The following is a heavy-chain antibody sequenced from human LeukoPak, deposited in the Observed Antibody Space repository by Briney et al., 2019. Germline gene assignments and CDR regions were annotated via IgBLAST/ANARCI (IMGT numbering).Heavy chain of an antibody. J-gene: IGHJ4*02. V-gene: IGHV3-7*01. CDR1: GFTFSSYG. Sequence: GGSLRLSCAASGFTFSSYGMSWVRQAPGKGLEWVGNLKQDGSEIYYLDSVKGRFTISRDNAKKSLYLQMNSLRAEDTAVYYCATIEAVRFHYWGQGTLVTVSS. D-gene: IGHD4-17*01. CDR2: LKQDGSEI. CDR3: ATIEAVRFHY.